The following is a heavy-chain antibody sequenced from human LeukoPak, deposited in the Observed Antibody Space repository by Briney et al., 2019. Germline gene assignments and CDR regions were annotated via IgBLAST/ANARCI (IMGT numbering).Heavy chain of an antibody. CDR3: AREHLGAGGKRLFDF. V-gene: IGHV4-59*01. Sequence: PSETLSLTCTVSGGSISSYYWSWIRQPPGKGLEWIGYIYYSGSTSYNYNPSLESRITIAVDTSKSQFSLKLSSVTAADTAVYYCAREHLGAGGKRLFDFWGQGTLDTVSS. D-gene: IGHD3-16*01. CDR1: GGSISSYY. CDR2: IYYSGSTSY. J-gene: IGHJ4*02.